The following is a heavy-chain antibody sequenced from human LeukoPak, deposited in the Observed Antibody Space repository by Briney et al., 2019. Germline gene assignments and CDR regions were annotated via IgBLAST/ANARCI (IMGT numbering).Heavy chain of an antibody. V-gene: IGHV3-74*03. CDR1: GFTFSGYW. D-gene: IGHD5-12*01. CDR2: IKSDGSSA. J-gene: IGHJ4*02. Sequence: SGGSLRLSCAASGFTFSGYWMHWVRQAPGKGLVWVSLIKSDGSSAMYADSVKGRFSISRGNAKNTLDLQMNSLRAEDTAVYFCAREVASAAFDYWGQGTPVTVSS. CDR3: AREVASAAFDY.